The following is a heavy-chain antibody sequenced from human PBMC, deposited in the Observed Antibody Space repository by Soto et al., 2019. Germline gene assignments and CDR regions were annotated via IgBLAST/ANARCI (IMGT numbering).Heavy chain of an antibody. CDR1: GGTFGSST. CDR2: ITPVFGAP. CDR3: ARGELATIAYFDC. D-gene: IGHD5-12*01. V-gene: IGHV1-69*06. Sequence: QVPLVQSGAEVKKPGSSVKVSCKASGGTFGSSTISWVRQAPGQGLEWMGGITPVFGAPNYAQKFQGRVTITADKSTSTAYMELRSLRSEDTAVYYCARGELATIAYFDCWGQGTQVTVSS. J-gene: IGHJ4*02.